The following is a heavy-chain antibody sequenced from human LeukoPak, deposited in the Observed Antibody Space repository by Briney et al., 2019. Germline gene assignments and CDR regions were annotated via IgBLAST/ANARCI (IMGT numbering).Heavy chain of an antibody. Sequence: GESLKISCQGSGYSFSSYWIGWVRQMPGKGLEWMGIIYPGDSDTRYSPSFQGQVTISADNFISTAYLQWSNLKASNTAMYYCARGGIVGSAFDYWGQGTLVTVSS. D-gene: IGHD1-26*01. V-gene: IGHV5-51*01. J-gene: IGHJ4*02. CDR2: IYPGDSDT. CDR1: GYSFSSYW. CDR3: ARGGIVGSAFDY.